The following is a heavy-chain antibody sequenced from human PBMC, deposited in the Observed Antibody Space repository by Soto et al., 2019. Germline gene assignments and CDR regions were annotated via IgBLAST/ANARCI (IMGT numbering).Heavy chain of an antibody. CDR2: TYFRSKWYN. Sequence: QTLSLTCAMSGDSVSSNIAAWNWIRQSPSRGLEWLGRTYFRSKWYNDYALSVKSRINISPDTSKNQFSLQLNSVTPEDTAVYYCARQHSTSSEYYGLDVWGQGTTVTVSS. CDR3: ARQHSTSSEYYGLDV. D-gene: IGHD3-3*02. J-gene: IGHJ6*02. V-gene: IGHV6-1*01. CDR1: GDSVSSNIAA.